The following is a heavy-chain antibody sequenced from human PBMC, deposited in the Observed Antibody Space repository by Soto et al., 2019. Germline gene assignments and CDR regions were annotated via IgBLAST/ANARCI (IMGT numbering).Heavy chain of an antibody. CDR2: ISYDGSNK. V-gene: IGHV3-30-3*01. Sequence: GGSLRLSCAASGFTFSSYAMHWVRQAPGKGLEWVAVISYDGSNKYYADSVKGRFTISRDNSKNTLYLQMNSLRAEDTAVYYCAKGFKDTDYYYGMDVWGQGTTVTVSS. D-gene: IGHD3-3*01. J-gene: IGHJ6*02. CDR3: AKGFKDTDYYYGMDV. CDR1: GFTFSSYA.